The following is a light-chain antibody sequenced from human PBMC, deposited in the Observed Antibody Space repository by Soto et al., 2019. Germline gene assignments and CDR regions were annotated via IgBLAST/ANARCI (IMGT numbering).Light chain of an antibody. CDR3: QHYNSYSEA. CDR2: KAS. CDR1: QSISNW. V-gene: IGKV1-5*03. J-gene: IGKJ1*01. Sequence: DIQMTQSPSTLSASVGDRVTISCRASQSISNWLAWYQQKPGKAPKLLIYKASSLESGVPSRFSGSGSGTEFTLTISSLHPDDFETYYCQHYNSYSEAFGQGTKV.